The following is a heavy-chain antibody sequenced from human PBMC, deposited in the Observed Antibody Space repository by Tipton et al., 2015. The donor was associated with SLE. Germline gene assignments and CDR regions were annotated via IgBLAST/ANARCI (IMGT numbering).Heavy chain of an antibody. J-gene: IGHJ6*03. Sequence: TLSLTCAVYGGSFGGYYWSWICQSPGKGLEWIGEINYSGDTNYNPSLKSRVTISIDTSKNQFSLNLSSVTAADTAVYYCARDNPNDYYYLYYMDVWGKGTTVTVSS. D-gene: IGHD1-1*01. CDR1: GGSFGGYY. V-gene: IGHV4-34*01. CDR2: INYSGDT. CDR3: ARDNPNDYYYLYYMDV.